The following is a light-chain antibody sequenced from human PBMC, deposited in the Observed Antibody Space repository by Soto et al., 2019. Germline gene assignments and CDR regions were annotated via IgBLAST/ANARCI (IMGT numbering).Light chain of an antibody. V-gene: IGKV3-20*01. J-gene: IGKJ1*01. CDR3: HQYGNSPWT. Sequence: EIVLTQSPGTLSLSPGERATLSCRASQTGFSTYLAWFKQKPGQAPRLLIYGASSRAAGIPDRSSVSGSGTDFTLTINSLEPEDFPVSYCHQYGNSPWTLGQGTKVEIK. CDR2: GAS. CDR1: QTGFSTY.